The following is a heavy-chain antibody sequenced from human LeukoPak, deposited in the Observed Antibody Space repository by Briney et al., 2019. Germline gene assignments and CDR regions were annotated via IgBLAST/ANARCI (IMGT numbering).Heavy chain of an antibody. CDR1: GGSISSSSYY. CDR3: VRVVKAVATGAEIDY. D-gene: IGHD6-19*01. CDR2: IYYRGDT. Sequence: SETLSLTCTVSGGSISSSSYYWGWIRQPPGKGLEWIGSIYYRGDTYYNPSLKSRVTISEDTSKNQFSLKLSSVTAADMAVYYCVRVVKAVATGAEIDYWGQGTLVTVSS. J-gene: IGHJ4*02. V-gene: IGHV4-39*07.